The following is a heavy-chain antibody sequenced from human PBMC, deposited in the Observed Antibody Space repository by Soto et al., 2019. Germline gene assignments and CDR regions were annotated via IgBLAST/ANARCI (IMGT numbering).Heavy chain of an antibody. CDR1: GFPFSSYW. V-gene: IGHV3-74*01. CDR3: ARVPERGYSGYEEIDY. D-gene: IGHD5-12*01. J-gene: IGHJ4*02. Sequence: HPGGSLRLSCAASGFPFSSYWMQWVRQAPGKGLVWVSRINSDGSSTSYADSVKGRFTISRDNPKNTLYLQMNSLRAEETAVYYCARVPERGYSGYEEIDYWGQGTLVTVSS. CDR2: INSDGSST.